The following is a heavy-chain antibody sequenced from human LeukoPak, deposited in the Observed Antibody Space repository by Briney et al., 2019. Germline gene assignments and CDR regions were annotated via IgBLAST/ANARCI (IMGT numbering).Heavy chain of an antibody. CDR2: ISGSGGST. Sequence: GGSLRLSCAASGFTFSIYGMHWVRQAPGKGLEWVSDISGSGGSTYYADSVKGRFTISRDNSKNTLYLQMNSLRAEDTAVYYCTKDLSRITVARTMDVWGKGTTVTVSS. CDR1: GFTFSIYG. V-gene: IGHV3-23*01. J-gene: IGHJ6*03. D-gene: IGHD6-19*01. CDR3: TKDLSRITVARTMDV.